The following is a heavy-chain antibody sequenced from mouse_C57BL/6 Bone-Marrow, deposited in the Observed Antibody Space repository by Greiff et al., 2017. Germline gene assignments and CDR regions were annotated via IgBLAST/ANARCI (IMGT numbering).Heavy chain of an antibody. CDR1: GYTFTSYW. Sequence: VQLQQPGAELVMPGASVKLSCKASGYTFTSYWMHWVKQRPGQGLEWIGEIDPSDSYTNYNQKFKGNSTLTVDKSSSTAYMQLSSLASEDSAVYYCARGRLMVPWFAYWGQGTLVTVSA. D-gene: IGHD2-3*01. J-gene: IGHJ3*01. V-gene: IGHV1-69*01. CDR2: IDPSDSYT. CDR3: ARGRLMVPWFAY.